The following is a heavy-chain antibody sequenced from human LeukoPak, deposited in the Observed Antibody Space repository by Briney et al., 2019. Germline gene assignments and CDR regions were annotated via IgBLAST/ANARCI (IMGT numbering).Heavy chain of an antibody. CDR2: ISGSGGST. V-gene: IGHV3-23*01. J-gene: IGHJ5*02. CDR3: AKAPRVQLVPNRFDP. CDR1: GFTFSSYA. Sequence: RSGGSLRLSCAASGFTFSSYAMSWVRQAPGKGLEWVSAISGSGGSTYYADSVKGRFTISRDNSKNTLYLQMNSLRAEDTAVYYCAKAPRVQLVPNRFDPWGQGTLVTVSS. D-gene: IGHD6-13*01.